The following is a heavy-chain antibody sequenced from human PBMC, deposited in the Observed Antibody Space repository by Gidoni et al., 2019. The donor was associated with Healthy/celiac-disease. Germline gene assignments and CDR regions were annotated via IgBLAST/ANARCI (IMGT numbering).Heavy chain of an antibody. J-gene: IGHJ4*02. Sequence: EVQLLESGGGLVQPGGSLRLSFAASGFTFSSSAMSWVRQAPGKGLEWVSAMSGSGGSTYYADSVKGRFTISRDNSKNTLYLQMNSLRAEDTAVYYCANPNPGHGSLRFVYWGQGTLVTVSS. CDR3: ANPNPGHGSLRFVY. D-gene: IGHD1-26*01. CDR1: GFTFSSSA. CDR2: MSGSGGST. V-gene: IGHV3-23*01.